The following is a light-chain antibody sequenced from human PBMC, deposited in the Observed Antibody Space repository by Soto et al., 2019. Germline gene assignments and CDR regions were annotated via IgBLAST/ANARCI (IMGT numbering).Light chain of an antibody. V-gene: IGKV3-20*01. J-gene: IGKJ1*01. CDR2: GAS. Sequence: EIVLTQSPGTLSLSPGEGATLSCRASQSVSSSYLAWYQQKPGQAPRLLIYGASSRATGIPDRFSGGGSGTDFTLTISRLEPEDCAVYYCQQYDNSPWTFGQGTKVEI. CDR3: QQYDNSPWT. CDR1: QSVSSSY.